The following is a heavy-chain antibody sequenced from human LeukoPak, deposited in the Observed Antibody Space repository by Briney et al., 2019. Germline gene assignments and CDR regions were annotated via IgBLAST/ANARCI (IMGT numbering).Heavy chain of an antibody. J-gene: IGHJ4*02. V-gene: IGHV3-7*03. CDR2: IKQDGSEK. CDR3: ARGERLDY. Sequence: PGGSLRLSCAASGLTFSSYWMSWDRQAPGKGLEWVANIKQDGSEKYYVDSVKGRFTISRDKAKNSLYLQMNSLRAEDTAVYYCARGERLDYWGQGTLVTVSS. CDR1: GLTFSSYW. D-gene: IGHD4-11*01.